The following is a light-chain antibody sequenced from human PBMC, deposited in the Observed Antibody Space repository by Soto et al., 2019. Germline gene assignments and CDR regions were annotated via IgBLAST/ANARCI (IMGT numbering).Light chain of an antibody. Sequence: DIQMTQSPSTLSASVGDRVTITCRASQSISRWLAGCQRKPGKAPNLLIYKASSWDSGVTSRFSGNGAGTEFTLTIRSLQPDDFATYYCQQYNSYSTFGQGTKLEIK. J-gene: IGKJ1*01. CDR3: QQYNSYST. CDR2: KAS. CDR1: QSISRW. V-gene: IGKV1-5*03.